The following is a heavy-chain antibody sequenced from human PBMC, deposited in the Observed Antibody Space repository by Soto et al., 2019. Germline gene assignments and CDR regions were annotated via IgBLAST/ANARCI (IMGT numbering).Heavy chain of an antibody. Sequence: PGGSLRLSCTASGFDFSGSEMNWFRQAPGKGLEWVAYITGSGGVMFHADSVKGRFSISRDNAKNSLFLEMSDLTADDTGVYYCAKVAPFILVSPFCGQGTLVTVSS. CDR3: AKVAPFILVSPF. CDR1: GFDFSGSE. CDR2: ITGSGGVM. D-gene: IGHD2-21*01. J-gene: IGHJ4*02. V-gene: IGHV3-48*03.